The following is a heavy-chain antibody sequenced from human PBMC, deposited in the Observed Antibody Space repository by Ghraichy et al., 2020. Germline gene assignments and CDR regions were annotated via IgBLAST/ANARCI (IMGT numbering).Heavy chain of an antibody. CDR2: IKQDGSEK. CDR3: ARDEGNYGENHFDY. Sequence: GGSLKLSCAASGFTFSSNWMSWVRQAPGKGLEWVANIKQDGSEKYYVDSVKGRFTISRDNAKNSLYLQMNSLRAEDTAVYYCARDEGNYGENHFDYWGQGTLVTVSS. D-gene: IGHD4-17*01. CDR1: GFTFSSNW. V-gene: IGHV3-7*04. J-gene: IGHJ4*02.